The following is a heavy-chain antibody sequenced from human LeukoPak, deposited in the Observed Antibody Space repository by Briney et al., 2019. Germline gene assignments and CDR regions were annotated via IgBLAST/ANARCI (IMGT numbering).Heavy chain of an antibody. Sequence: PSETLSLTCTVSGGSISSNTQYWSWIRQPPGKGPEWLGRIYYSGSTYYNPSLKSRVTISADTSKNQFSLKLSSVTAADTALYYCARHHSEEVGPYFDYWGQGILVTVSS. J-gene: IGHJ4*02. V-gene: IGHV4-39*01. D-gene: IGHD4-11*01. CDR3: ARHHSEEVGPYFDY. CDR2: IYYSGST. CDR1: GGSISSNTQY.